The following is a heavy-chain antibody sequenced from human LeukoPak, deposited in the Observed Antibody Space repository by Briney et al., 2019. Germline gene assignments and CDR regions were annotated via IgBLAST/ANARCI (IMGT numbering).Heavy chain of an antibody. J-gene: IGHJ4*02. V-gene: IGHV4-34*01. CDR2: INHSGST. CDR3: ARGEVAVAGNDFDY. D-gene: IGHD6-19*01. CDR1: GFTFSSYA. Sequence: GSLRLSCAASGFTFSSYARSWIRQPPGKGLEWIGEINHSGSTNYNPSLKSRVTISVDTSKNQFSLKLSSVTAADTAVYYCARGEVAVAGNDFDYWGQGTLVTVSS.